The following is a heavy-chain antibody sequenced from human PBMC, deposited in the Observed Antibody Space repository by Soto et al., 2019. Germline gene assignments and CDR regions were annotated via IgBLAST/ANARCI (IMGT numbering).Heavy chain of an antibody. CDR2: IYPGDSNT. V-gene: IGHV5-51*01. CDR1: GYSFTIYW. J-gene: IGHJ4*02. Sequence: LGESLKISCKGSGYSFTIYWIGWVLQRPWKGLEWMGIIYPGDSNTRYSPSFQGQVTISADKSISTAYLQWSSLMASDTAMYYCARQGYCSSTACYTVDYWGQGTLVTVSS. CDR3: ARQGYCSSTACYTVDY. D-gene: IGHD2-2*02.